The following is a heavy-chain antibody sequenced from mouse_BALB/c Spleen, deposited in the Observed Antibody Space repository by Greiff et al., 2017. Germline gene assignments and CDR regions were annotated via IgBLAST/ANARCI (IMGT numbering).Heavy chain of an antibody. J-gene: IGHJ2*01. CDR2: IYPSDSYT. Sequence: QVQLQQSGAELVRPGASVKLSCKASGYTFTSYWINWVKQRPGQGLEWIGNIYPSDSYTNYNQKFKDKATLTVDKSSSTAYMQLSSPTSEDSAVYYCTRNYGSSHFDYWGQGTTLTVSS. D-gene: IGHD1-1*01. CDR3: TRNYGSSHFDY. CDR1: GYTFTSYW. V-gene: IGHV1-69*02.